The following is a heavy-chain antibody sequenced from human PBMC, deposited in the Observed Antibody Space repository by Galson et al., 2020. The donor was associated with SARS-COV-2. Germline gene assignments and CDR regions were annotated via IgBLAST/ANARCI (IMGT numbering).Heavy chain of an antibody. CDR2: ISWDSGST. CDR3: ARDIEVQYYYGMDV. V-gene: IGHV3-9*01. Sequence: GGSLRLSCAAPGFTFDDYAMHWVRQVPGKGLEWVSGISWDSGSTGYADSVRGRFTISRDNAKNSLYLQMNSLRPEDTALYYCARDIEVQYYYGMDVWGQGTTVTVSS. CDR1: GFTFDDYA. J-gene: IGHJ6*02. D-gene: IGHD3-10*01.